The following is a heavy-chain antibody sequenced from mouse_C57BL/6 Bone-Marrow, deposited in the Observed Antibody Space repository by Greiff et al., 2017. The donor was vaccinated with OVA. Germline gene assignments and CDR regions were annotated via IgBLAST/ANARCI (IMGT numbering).Heavy chain of an antibody. D-gene: IGHD1-1*01. CDR1: GYTFTSYG. V-gene: IGHV1-81*01. CDR3: ARRGDYYGSRGWFAY. J-gene: IGHJ3*01. Sequence: QVQLQQSGAELARPGASVKLSCKASGYTFTSYGISWVKQRTGQGLEWIGEIYPRSGNTYYNEKFKGKATLTADKSSSTAYMELRSLTSEDSAVYFGARRGDYYGSRGWFAYWGQGTLVTVSA. CDR2: IYPRSGNT.